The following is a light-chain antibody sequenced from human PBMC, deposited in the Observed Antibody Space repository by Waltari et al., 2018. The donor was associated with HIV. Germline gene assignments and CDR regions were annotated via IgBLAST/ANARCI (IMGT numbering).Light chain of an antibody. CDR1: QSLLDGNDGNTY. CDR3: MQRIEFPIT. V-gene: IGKV2-40*01. Sequence: IVMTQTPLSLPVTPGETASISCTSSQSLLDGNDGNTYLDWFLQKPGQSPQLLIYSLSYRASGVPDRFSGSGSGTNFTLKISRVEAVDSATYYCMQRIEFPITFGQGTRLEIK. J-gene: IGKJ5*01. CDR2: SLS.